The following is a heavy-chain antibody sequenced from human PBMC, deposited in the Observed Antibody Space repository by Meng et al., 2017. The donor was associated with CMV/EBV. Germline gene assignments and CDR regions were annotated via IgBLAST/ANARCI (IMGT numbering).Heavy chain of an antibody. J-gene: IGHJ6*02. CDR1: GFTFSSYG. V-gene: IGHV3-33*06. CDR2: IWYDGSNK. Sequence: GGSLRLSCAASGFTFSSYGMHWVRQAPGKGLEWVAVIWYDGSNKYYADSVKGRFTISRDNSKNTLYLQMNSLRAEDTAVYYCAKEGVATIDYCYYGMDVWGQGTTVTVSS. D-gene: IGHD5-12*01. CDR3: AKEGVATIDYCYYGMDV.